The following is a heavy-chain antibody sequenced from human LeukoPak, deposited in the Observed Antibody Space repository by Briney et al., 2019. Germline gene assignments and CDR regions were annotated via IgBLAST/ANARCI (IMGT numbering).Heavy chain of an antibody. CDR3: AKAGGGSYYADY. CDR2: ISSSGSTI. J-gene: IGHJ4*02. D-gene: IGHD1-26*01. Sequence: PGGSLRLSCAASGFTFSSYEMNWVRQAPGKGLEWVSYISSSGSTIYYADSVKGRFTISRDNAKNSLYLRMNSLRAEDTALYYCAKAGGGSYYADYWGQGTLVTVSS. CDR1: GFTFSSYE. V-gene: IGHV3-48*03.